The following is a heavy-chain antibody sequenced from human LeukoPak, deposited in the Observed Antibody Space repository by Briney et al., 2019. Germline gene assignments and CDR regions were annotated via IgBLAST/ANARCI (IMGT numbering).Heavy chain of an antibody. CDR1: GFTFSSYS. CDR3: ARDGDFAVDY. V-gene: IGHV3-30*04. CDR2: ILYDGSDK. D-gene: IGHD3-3*01. J-gene: IGHJ4*02. Sequence: GGSLRLSCVASGFTFSSYSMHWVRQAPGKGLEWVALILYDGSDKDYADSVKGRFTISRDNSENMLYLQMNSLRAEDTAVYYCARDGDFAVDYWGQGTLVTVSS.